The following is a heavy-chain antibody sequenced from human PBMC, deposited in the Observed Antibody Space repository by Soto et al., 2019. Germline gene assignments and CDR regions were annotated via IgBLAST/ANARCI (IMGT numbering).Heavy chain of an antibody. V-gene: IGHV2-5*02. CDR2: IYGDDDT. J-gene: IGHJ6*02. Sequence: QITLEESGPTLVSPTQTLTLTCTFSGFSLTTNNVGVGWIRQPPGKALEWLGFIYGDDDTRYSTPLKTRLTLTRDTSKDQVVLTMTNVDPVDTATYYCAHSNSLDYSYYNGFDVWGQGTTVTVS. D-gene: IGHD2-21*01. CDR3: AHSNSLDYSYYNGFDV. CDR1: GFSLTTNNVG.